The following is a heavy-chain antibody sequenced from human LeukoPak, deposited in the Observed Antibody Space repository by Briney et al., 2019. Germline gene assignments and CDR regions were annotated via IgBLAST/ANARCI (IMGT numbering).Heavy chain of an antibody. CDR2: ISSSSSYI. CDR1: GFTFSSYS. J-gene: IGHJ4*02. CDR3: ARGDYGDYVDY. D-gene: IGHD4-17*01. V-gene: IGHV3-21*01. Sequence: KTGGSLRLSCAASGFTFSSYSMNWVRQAPGKVLEWVSSISSSSSYIYYADSVKGRFTISRDNAKNSLYLQMNSLRAEDTAVYYCARGDYGDYVDYWGQGTLVTVSS.